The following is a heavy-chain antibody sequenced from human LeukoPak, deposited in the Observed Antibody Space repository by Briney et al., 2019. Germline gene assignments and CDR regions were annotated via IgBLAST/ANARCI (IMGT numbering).Heavy chain of an antibody. CDR2: IYSRGSS. V-gene: IGHV4-59*08. D-gene: IGHD5-24*01. Sequence: SETLSLTCTVSGGSISDYYWSWIRQPPGKGLEWIAYIYSRGSSNYNPSLKRRFTISVDTSKNQFSLNLSSLTAADTAWFLCAXXXXXYXDGHNYEFDPWGQGTLVTVSS. CDR3: AXXXXXYXDGHNYEFDP. J-gene: IGHJ5*02. CDR1: GGSISDYY.